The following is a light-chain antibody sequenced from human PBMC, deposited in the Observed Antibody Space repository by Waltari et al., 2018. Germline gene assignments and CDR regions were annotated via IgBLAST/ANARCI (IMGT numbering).Light chain of an antibody. CDR3: GSYTAGSALYV. Sequence: WYQQHPGRVPRLIIFDVTKRPSGVSSRFSGSKSANTASLTISGLQAEDEADYYCGSYTAGSALYVLGTGT. J-gene: IGLJ1*01. CDR2: DVT. V-gene: IGLV2-14*03.